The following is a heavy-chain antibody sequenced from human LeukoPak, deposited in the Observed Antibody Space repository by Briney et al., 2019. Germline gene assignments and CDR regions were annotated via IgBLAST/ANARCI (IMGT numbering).Heavy chain of an antibody. CDR3: ARASRITMVRGVIYWFDP. CDR1: GYTFTSYD. CDR2: MNPNSGNT. D-gene: IGHD3-10*01. J-gene: IGHJ5*02. V-gene: IGHV1-8*03. Sequence: GASVKVSCKASGYTFTSYDINWVRQATGQGLEWMGWMNPNSGNTSYAQKFQGRVTITRNNSISTAHMELSSLRSEDTAVYYCARASRITMVRGVIYWFDPWGQGTLVTVSS.